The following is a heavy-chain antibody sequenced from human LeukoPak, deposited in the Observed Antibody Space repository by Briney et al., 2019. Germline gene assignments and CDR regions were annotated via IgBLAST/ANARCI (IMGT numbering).Heavy chain of an antibody. CDR2: IYHSGST. D-gene: IGHD3-22*01. CDR3: ARGSAGEGSSGY. CDR1: GGSISSGGYY. Sequence: SETLSLTCTVSGGSISSGGYYWSWIRQPPGKGQEWIGYIYHSGSTYYNPSLKSRVTISVDRSKNQFSLKLSSVTAADTAVYYCARGSAGEGSSGYWSQGTLVTVSS. J-gene: IGHJ4*02. V-gene: IGHV4-30-2*01.